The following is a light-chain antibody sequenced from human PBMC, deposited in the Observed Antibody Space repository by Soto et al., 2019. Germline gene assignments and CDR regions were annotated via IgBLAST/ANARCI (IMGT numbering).Light chain of an antibody. CDR2: GAS. CDR3: QQHGTSPIT. Sequence: EIVLTQSPDTLSLSPGERATLSCRASQTVIHNHLAWHQQKPGQTPRLLVCGASSRATGIPDRFSGSGSGTDFTLTISRLEPEDFAVYYCQQHGTSPITFGQGTRLEI. J-gene: IGKJ5*01. V-gene: IGKV3-20*01. CDR1: QTVIHNH.